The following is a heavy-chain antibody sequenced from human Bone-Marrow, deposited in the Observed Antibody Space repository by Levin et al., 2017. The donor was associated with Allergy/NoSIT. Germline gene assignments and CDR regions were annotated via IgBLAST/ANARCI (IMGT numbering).Heavy chain of an antibody. CDR3: AKARGGDYGQPPAY. CDR2: IYPDDSTT. CDR1: GYSFTDYW. J-gene: IGHJ4*02. D-gene: IGHD4-17*01. Sequence: GGSLRLSCKASGYSFTDYWIAWVRQMPGKGLEWMGIIYPDDSTTRFSPSFQGLVTFSADKSISTAYLQWSSLKASDTAMYFCAKARGGDYGQPPAYWGQGTLVTVSS. V-gene: IGHV5-51*01.